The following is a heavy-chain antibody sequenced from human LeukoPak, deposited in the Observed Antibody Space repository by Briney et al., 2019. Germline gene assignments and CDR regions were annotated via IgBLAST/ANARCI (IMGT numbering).Heavy chain of an antibody. V-gene: IGHV3-23*01. Sequence: GGSLRLSCAASGFTFNYYAMYWVRQAPGKGLEWVTAISGSGGNTYYADSVKGRFTISRDNSKNMVYLQMNSLRAEDTAVYYCAKGIDILTAYLDYWGREPWSPSPQ. CDR3: AKGIDILTAYLDY. CDR2: ISGSGGNT. CDR1: GFTFNYYA. J-gene: IGHJ4*02. D-gene: IGHD3-9*01.